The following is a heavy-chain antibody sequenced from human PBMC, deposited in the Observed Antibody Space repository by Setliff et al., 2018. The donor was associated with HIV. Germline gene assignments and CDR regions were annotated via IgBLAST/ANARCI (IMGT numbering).Heavy chain of an antibody. CDR1: GYTFTGYY. D-gene: IGHD1-1*01. V-gene: IGHV1-2*06. Sequence: ASVKVSCKASGYTFTGYYMHWVRQAPGQGLEWMGRINPNSGGTKYAQKFQGRVAMTRVTSISTAYMELSRLISDDTAVYYCARGVHTTPYYFDYWGQGTLVTVSS. CDR2: INPNSGGT. CDR3: ARGVHTTPYYFDY. J-gene: IGHJ4*02.